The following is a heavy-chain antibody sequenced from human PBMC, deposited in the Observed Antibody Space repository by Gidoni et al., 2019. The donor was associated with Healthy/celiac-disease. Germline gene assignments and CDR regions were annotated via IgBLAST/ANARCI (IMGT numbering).Heavy chain of an antibody. D-gene: IGHD2-8*01. CDR3: ARGEGVLMVYATLDY. V-gene: IGHV3-30-3*01. CDR1: GFTFSRYA. J-gene: IGHJ4*02. CDR2: ISYDGSNK. Sequence: QVQLVESGGGVVQPGRSLRLSCAASGFTFSRYAEHWVRQAPGKGLEWVEVISYDGSNKYYADSVKGRFTIARDNSKNTLYLQMNSLRAEDTAVYYCARGEGVLMVYATLDYWGQGTLVTVSS.